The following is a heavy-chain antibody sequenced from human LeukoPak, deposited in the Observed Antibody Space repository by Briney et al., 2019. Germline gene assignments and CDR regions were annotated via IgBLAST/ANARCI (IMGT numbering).Heavy chain of an antibody. CDR3: ARQGDTGSWFFDY. CDR2: ISYDGSNQ. Sequence: PGKSLRLSCAVSGFTFSYYAMHWVRQAPGKGLEWVAVISYDGSNQYYADSVKCQVTISRDNSKSTLYLQVDSLRAGDTAVYYCARQGDTGSWFFDYWGQGTLVTVSS. D-gene: IGHD2-21*02. V-gene: IGHV3-30-3*01. CDR1: GFTFSYYA. J-gene: IGHJ4*02.